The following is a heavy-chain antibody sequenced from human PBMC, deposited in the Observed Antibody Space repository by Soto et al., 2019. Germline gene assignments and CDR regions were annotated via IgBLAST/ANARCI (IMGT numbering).Heavy chain of an antibody. CDR2: IIPIFGTA. Sequence: QVQLVQSGAEVKKPGSSVKVSCKASGGTFSSYAISWMRQAPGQGLEWMGGIIPIFGTANYAQKFQGRVTITADESTSTAYMELSSLRSEDTAVYYCARVLEEDDSRQLIGWFDPWGQGTLVTVSS. J-gene: IGHJ5*02. V-gene: IGHV1-69*01. CDR3: ARVLEEDDSRQLIGWFDP. CDR1: GGTFSSYA. D-gene: IGHD3-22*01.